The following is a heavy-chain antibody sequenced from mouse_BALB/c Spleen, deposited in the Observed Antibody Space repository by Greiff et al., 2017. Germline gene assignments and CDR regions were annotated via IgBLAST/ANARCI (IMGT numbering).Heavy chain of an antibody. CDR1: GYSFTSYY. CDR2: IDPFNGGT. J-gene: IGHJ3*01. V-gene: IGHV1S135*01. CDR3: ARPEGYGNSWFAY. D-gene: IGHD2-10*02. Sequence: VQLQQSGPELMKPGASVKISCKASGYSFTSYYMHWVKQSHGKSLEWIGYIDPFNGGTSYNQKFKGKATLTVDKSSSTAYMHLSSLTSEDSAVYYCARPEGYGNSWFAYWGQGTLVTVSA.